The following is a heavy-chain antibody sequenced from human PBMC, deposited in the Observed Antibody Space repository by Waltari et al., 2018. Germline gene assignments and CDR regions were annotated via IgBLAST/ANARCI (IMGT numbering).Heavy chain of an antibody. CDR1: GFTFSSYG. J-gene: IGHJ5*02. V-gene: IGHV3-30*02. CDR3: ARARSSSAGWFDP. D-gene: IGHD6-13*01. Sequence: QVQLVESGGGVVQPGGSLRLSCAVLGFTFSSYGMHWVRRAPGKGLEWVAFIRYDGSNKYYADSVKGRFTISRDNSKNTLYLQMNSLRAEDTAVYYCARARSSSAGWFDPWGQGTLVTVSS. CDR2: IRYDGSNK.